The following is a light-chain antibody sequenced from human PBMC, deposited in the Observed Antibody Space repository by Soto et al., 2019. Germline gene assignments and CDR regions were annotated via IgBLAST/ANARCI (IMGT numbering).Light chain of an antibody. CDR2: GNS. V-gene: IGLV1-40*01. CDR3: QSYDSSLSEGV. Sequence: QSVLTQPPSVSGAPGQRVTISCTGSSSNIGAGYDVHWYQQLPGTAPKLLIYGNSNRPSGVPDRFSGSKSGTSASLAISGLQADDEADYYCQSYDSSLSEGVFGGRTKVTVL. J-gene: IGLJ2*01. CDR1: SSNIGAGYD.